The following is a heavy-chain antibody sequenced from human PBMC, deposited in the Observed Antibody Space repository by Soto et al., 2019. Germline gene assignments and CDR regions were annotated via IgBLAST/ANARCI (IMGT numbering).Heavy chain of an antibody. CDR3: ARDKDVATAMVTEYYGMDV. CDR1: GGSISSYY. Sequence: PSETLSLTCTVSGGSISSYYWSWIRQPPGKGLEWIGYIYYSGSTNYNPSLKSRVTISVDTSKNQFSLKLSSVTAADTAVYCCARDKDVATAMVTEYYGMDVWGQGTTVTVSS. D-gene: IGHD5-18*01. J-gene: IGHJ6*02. CDR2: IYYSGST. V-gene: IGHV4-59*01.